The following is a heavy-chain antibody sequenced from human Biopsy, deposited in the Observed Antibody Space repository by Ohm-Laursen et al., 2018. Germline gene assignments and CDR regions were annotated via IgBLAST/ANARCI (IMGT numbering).Heavy chain of an antibody. V-gene: IGHV3-30*18. Sequence: SLRLSCAASGFPFSDYAMHWVRQAPGKGLEWVAIITHDGSKTYYADSVEGRFTISRDQFKSTVYLQLNSLRTEDTAIYYCTKERRGWYSERWGQGTLVAVSS. J-gene: IGHJ4*02. D-gene: IGHD6-19*01. CDR2: ITHDGSKT. CDR3: TKERRGWYSER. CDR1: GFPFSDYA.